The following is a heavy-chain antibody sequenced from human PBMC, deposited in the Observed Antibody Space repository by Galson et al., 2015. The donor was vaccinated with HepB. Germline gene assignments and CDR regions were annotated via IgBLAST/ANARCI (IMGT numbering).Heavy chain of an antibody. Sequence: SLRLSCAASDFTFTTYTMNWVRQAPGKGLEWVSAISSSGGSTYYADSVKGRFTISRDNSKNTLYLQMNSLRAEDTAVYYCAKGLGTMVRGVIKVFFDYWGQGTLVTVSS. CDR1: DFTFTTYT. J-gene: IGHJ4*02. CDR3: AKGLGTMVRGVIKVFFDY. CDR2: ISSSGGST. D-gene: IGHD3-10*01. V-gene: IGHV3-23*01.